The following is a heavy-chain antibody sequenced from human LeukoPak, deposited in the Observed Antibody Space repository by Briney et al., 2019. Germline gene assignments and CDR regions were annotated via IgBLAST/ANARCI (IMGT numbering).Heavy chain of an antibody. CDR1: GCTFSRYG. CDR3: AKRDGYTSGPFDY. D-gene: IGHD5-24*01. Sequence: GGSLRLSCAACGCTFSRYGMHLLRQAPGKGLEWVAFIQSDGSDQYYADSVKGRLSISRDNSKNTLYLQMNSLRTEDTAVYYCAKRDGYTSGPFDYWGQGTLVTVSS. CDR2: IQSDGSDQ. J-gene: IGHJ4*02. V-gene: IGHV3-30*02.